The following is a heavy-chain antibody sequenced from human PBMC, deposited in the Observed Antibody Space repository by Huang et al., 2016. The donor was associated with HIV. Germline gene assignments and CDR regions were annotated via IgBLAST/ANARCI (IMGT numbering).Heavy chain of an antibody. D-gene: IGHD3-10*01. J-gene: IGHJ4*02. CDR2: IYYSGST. Sequence: QLQLQESGPGLVKPSETLSLTCTVSGGSIRSDTYYWGWIRPPPGKGREWSGSIYYSGSTYYTPSRKSRVTITVDTSKNQFSLKMRSVTAADTAVYYCARLPGSITMIRGVITDPYWGQGTLVTVSS. CDR1: GGSIRSDTYY. V-gene: IGHV4-39*01. CDR3: ARLPGSITMIRGVITDPY.